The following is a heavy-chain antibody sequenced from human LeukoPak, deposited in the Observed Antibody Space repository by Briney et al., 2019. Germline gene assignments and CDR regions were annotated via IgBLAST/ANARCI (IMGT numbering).Heavy chain of an antibody. CDR3: ARDRQVITIFGVVSPLGY. CDR1: GYTFTGYY. Sequence: ASVKVSCKASGYTFTGYYMHWVRQAPGQGLEWMGWINPNSGGTNYAQKFQGRVTMTRDTSISTAYMELSRLRSDDTAVYYCARDRQVITIFGVVSPLGYWGQGTLVTVSS. D-gene: IGHD3-3*01. J-gene: IGHJ4*02. CDR2: INPNSGGT. V-gene: IGHV1-2*02.